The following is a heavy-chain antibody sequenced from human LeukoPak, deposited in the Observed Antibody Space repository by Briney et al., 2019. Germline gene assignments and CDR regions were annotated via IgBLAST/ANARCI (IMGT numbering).Heavy chain of an antibody. CDR1: GGSISSIGYY. CDR2: MYCSGST. D-gene: IGHD3-22*01. V-gene: IGHV4-39*02. J-gene: IGHJ4*02. Sequence: PSETLSLTCTVSGGSISSIGYYWGWIRQPPGKGLEWIGNMYCSGSTYYNPSLKSRVNISVDTSKNQYSLNLSSVTAADTAVYYCVGDSSGYYDFDYWGQGALVTVSS. CDR3: VGDSSGYYDFDY.